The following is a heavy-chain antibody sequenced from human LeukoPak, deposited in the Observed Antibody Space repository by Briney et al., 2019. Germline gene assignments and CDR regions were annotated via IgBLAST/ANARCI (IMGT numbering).Heavy chain of an antibody. Sequence: GASVKVSCKASGYTFTGYYMHWVRQAPGQGLEWMGWINPNSGGTNYAQKFQGRVTMTRDTSISTAYMELSRLRSDDTAVYYCARVGARNYYYYGMDVWAKGPRSPSP. CDR2: INPNSGGT. J-gene: IGHJ6*02. CDR1: GYTFTGYY. V-gene: IGHV1-2*02. D-gene: IGHD6-6*01. CDR3: ARVGARNYYYYGMDV.